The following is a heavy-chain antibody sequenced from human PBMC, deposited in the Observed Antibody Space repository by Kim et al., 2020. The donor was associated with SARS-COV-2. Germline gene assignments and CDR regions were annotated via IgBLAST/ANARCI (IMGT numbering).Heavy chain of an antibody. Sequence: SETLSLTCTVSGGSVSTYYWSWIRQPPGKGLEWMGYIHNTGSAKYNPSHKSRLSMSVDSSKSQFSLKLSSVTAADTAVYYCARIGYAIFGLFTYDAFDIWGPGTMVTVSS. CDR2: IHNTGSA. D-gene: IGHD3-3*01. CDR3: ARIGYAIFGLFTYDAFDI. V-gene: IGHV4-59*02. CDR1: GGSVSTYY. J-gene: IGHJ3*02.